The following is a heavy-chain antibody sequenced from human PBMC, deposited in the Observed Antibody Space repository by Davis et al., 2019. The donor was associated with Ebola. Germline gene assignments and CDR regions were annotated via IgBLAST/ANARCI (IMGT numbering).Heavy chain of an antibody. V-gene: IGHV1-18*01. CDR2: ISAYNGNT. CDR1: GFPLISYA. D-gene: IGHD1-26*01. CDR3: ARTSIVGTTTTASDI. J-gene: IGHJ3*02. Sequence: AASVKVSCKTSGFPLISYAISWVRQAPGQGLEWMGWISAYNGNTNYAQILQGRVTMTTDTSTGTAYMELRSLRSDDTAVYFCARTSIVGTTTTASDIWGQGTLVTVSS.